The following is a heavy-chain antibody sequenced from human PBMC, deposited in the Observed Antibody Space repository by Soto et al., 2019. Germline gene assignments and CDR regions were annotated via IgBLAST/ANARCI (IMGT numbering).Heavy chain of an antibody. CDR3: ARSTTDMVTFPFDY. CDR1: GFTFRSYW. V-gene: IGHV3-7*03. Sequence: GGSLRLSCAASGFTFRSYWMSWVRQVPGKGLEWVANIKQDGSEKNYVDSVKGRFTISRDNAKNSLYLQMNSLRAEDTAVYYCARSTTDMVTFPFDYWGQGTLVTVSS. CDR2: IKQDGSEK. D-gene: IGHD5-18*01. J-gene: IGHJ4*02.